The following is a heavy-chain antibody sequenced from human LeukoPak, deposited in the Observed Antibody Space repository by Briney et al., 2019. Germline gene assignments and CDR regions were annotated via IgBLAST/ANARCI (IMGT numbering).Heavy chain of an antibody. Sequence: GGSLRLACEASGFTFGDYAIYWVREAPGQVLEWVSGISWNSANIGYADSVKGRFTISRDNAKNSLYLQMSSLRAEDTALYYCAKGGYYYGSGTDQYYFDYWGQGTLVTVSS. CDR2: ISWNSANI. CDR3: AKGGYYYGSGTDQYYFDY. V-gene: IGHV3-9*01. CDR1: GFTFGDYA. J-gene: IGHJ4*02. D-gene: IGHD3-10*01.